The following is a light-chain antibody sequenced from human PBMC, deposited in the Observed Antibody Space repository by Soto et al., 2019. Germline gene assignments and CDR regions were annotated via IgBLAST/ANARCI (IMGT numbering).Light chain of an antibody. J-gene: IGKJ2*01. CDR1: QSVSSSY. CDR3: QQYGSSPRVYT. V-gene: IGKV3-20*01. Sequence: EIVLTQSPGTLSLSPGERATLSCRASQSVSSSYLACYQQKPGQAPRLLIYGAPSRATGIPNRFSGSGSRTDSTLTISRLEPEDFAVYYCQQYGSSPRVYTFGQGTKLEIK. CDR2: GAP.